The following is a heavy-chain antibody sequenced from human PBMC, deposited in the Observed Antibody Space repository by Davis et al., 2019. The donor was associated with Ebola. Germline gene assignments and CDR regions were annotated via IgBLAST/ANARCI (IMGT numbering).Heavy chain of an antibody. J-gene: IGHJ4*02. CDR2: ISFDGYNP. CDR3: ARGYCSGSSCYSVVSY. CDR1: GFNFNNYW. Sequence: GESLKISCAASGFNFNNYWMHWVRQAPGKGLVWVSRISFDGYNPDYADSVKGRFTISRDNAKNTLYLQMSSLRAEDTAVYYCARGYCSGSSCYSVVSYWGQGTLVTVSS. V-gene: IGHV3-74*01. D-gene: IGHD2-15*01.